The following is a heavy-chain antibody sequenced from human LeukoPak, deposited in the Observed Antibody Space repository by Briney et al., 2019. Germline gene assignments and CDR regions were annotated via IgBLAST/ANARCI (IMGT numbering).Heavy chain of an antibody. CDR2: IKKDGSER. V-gene: IGHV3-7*01. Sequence: PGGSLRLSCAASGFTFSSYWMNWVRQAPGKGLEWVANIKKDGSERYYVDSVKGRFTISRDNTKESQYLQMNTLRAEDTAVYYCARDLAGPPQEAFDIWGQGTMVTVSS. CDR1: GFTFSSYW. J-gene: IGHJ3*02. CDR3: ARDLAGPPQEAFDI.